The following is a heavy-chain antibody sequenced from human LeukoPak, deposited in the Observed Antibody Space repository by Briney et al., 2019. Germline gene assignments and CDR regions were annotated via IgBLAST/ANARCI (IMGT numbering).Heavy chain of an antibody. D-gene: IGHD1-26*01. Sequence: SETLSLTCTVSGGSLSSGSYYWSWIRQPAGKGLEWIGRIYTSGSTNYNPSLKSRVTISVDTSKNQFALKLSSVTAADTAVYYCAREEWELFDYWGQGTLVTVSS. V-gene: IGHV4-61*02. J-gene: IGHJ4*02. CDR1: GGSLSSGSYY. CDR3: AREEWELFDY. CDR2: IYTSGST.